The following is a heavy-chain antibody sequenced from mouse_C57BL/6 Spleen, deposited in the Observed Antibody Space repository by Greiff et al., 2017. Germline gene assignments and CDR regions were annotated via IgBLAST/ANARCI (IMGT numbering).Heavy chain of an antibody. D-gene: IGHD1-1*01. J-gene: IGHJ4*01. V-gene: IGHV1-42*01. CDR2: INPSTGGT. Sequence: VQLQQSGPELVKPGASVKISCKASGYSFTGYYMNWVKQSPEMSLEWIGEINPSTGGTTYNQKFKAKATLTVDTSSSTAYMQLKSLTSEDSAVYYCARFPSYYYGSSYGAMDYWGQGTSVTVSS. CDR3: ARFPSYYYGSSYGAMDY. CDR1: GYSFTGYY.